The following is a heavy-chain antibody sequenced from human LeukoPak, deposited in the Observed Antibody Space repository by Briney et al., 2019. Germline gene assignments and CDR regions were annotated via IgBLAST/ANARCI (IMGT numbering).Heavy chain of an antibody. Sequence: ASVKVSCKASGYTFTSYDINWVRQATGQGLEWMGWMNPNSGNTGYAQKFQGRVTMTRNTSISTAYMELSSLRSEDTAVYYCARGGRFGYSSSWYWDYNWFDPWGQGTLVTVSS. CDR3: ARGGRFGYSSSWYWDYNWFDP. J-gene: IGHJ5*02. V-gene: IGHV1-8*01. CDR2: MNPNSGNT. D-gene: IGHD6-13*01. CDR1: GYTFTSYD.